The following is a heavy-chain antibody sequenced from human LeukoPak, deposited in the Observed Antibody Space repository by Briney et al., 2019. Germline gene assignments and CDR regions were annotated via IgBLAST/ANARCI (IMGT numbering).Heavy chain of an antibody. D-gene: IGHD2-2*01. V-gene: IGHV4-34*01. J-gene: IGHJ5*02. Sequence: SETLSLTCAVCGWSFNDYYWNWVRQPPGKGLEWIGEINARGDTNYNPSLKSRVTISFDSSKNQFSLTLTSMIAADTAIYYCARGQVPAARGYNWFDPWGQGTLVTVSS. CDR2: INARGDT. CDR3: ARGQVPAARGYNWFDP. CDR1: GWSFNDYY.